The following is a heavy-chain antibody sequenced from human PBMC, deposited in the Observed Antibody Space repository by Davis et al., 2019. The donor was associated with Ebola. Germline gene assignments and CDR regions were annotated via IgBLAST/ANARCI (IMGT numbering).Heavy chain of an antibody. V-gene: IGHV4-39*01. CDR2: IYYSGST. CDR1: GGSISSSSYY. CDR3: ARASRYSSSSGYYYYGMDV. J-gene: IGHJ6*02. D-gene: IGHD6-6*01. Sequence: MPSETLSLTCTVSGGSISSSSYYWGWIRQPPGKGLEWIGSIYYSGSTYYNPSLKSRVTISVDTSKNQFSLKLSSVTAADTAVYYCARASRYSSSSGYYYYGMDVWGQGTTVTVSS.